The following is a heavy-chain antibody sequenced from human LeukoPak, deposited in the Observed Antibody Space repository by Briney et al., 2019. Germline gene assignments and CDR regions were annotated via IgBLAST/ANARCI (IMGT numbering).Heavy chain of an antibody. CDR1: GFTFSSYW. Sequence: GGSLRLSCAASGFTFSSYWMSWVRQDPGKGLEWVANIKQDGSEKYYVDSVKGRFTISRDDAKNSLYLQMNSLRAEDTAVYYCARGSLFTMVRGVMGYYYYGMDVWGQGTTVTVSS. CDR3: ARGSLFTMVRGVMGYYYYGMDV. CDR2: IKQDGSEK. V-gene: IGHV3-7*03. D-gene: IGHD3-10*01. J-gene: IGHJ6*02.